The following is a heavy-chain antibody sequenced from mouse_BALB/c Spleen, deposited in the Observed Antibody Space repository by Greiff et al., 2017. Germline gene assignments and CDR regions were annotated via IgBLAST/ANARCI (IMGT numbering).Heavy chain of an antibody. CDR1: GFNIKDYY. D-gene: IGHD2-10*01. J-gene: IGHJ2*01. CDR2: IDPENGDT. V-gene: IGHV14-4*02. Sequence: VQLQQSGAELVRSGASVKLSCTASGFNIKDYYMHWVKQRPEQGLEWIGWIDPENGDTEYAPKFQGKATMTADTSSNTAYLQLSSLTSEDTAVYYCNGGPYYGFDYWGQGTTLTVSS. CDR3: NGGPYYGFDY.